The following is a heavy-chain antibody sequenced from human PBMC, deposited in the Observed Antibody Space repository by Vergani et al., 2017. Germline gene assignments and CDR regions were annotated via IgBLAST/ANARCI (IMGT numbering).Heavy chain of an antibody. J-gene: IGHJ4*02. CDR3: VRHVGSSKYYFDD. CDR2: IYYSGTT. CDR1: GYSISSGYY. Sequence: QVQLQQWGAGLLKPSETLSLTCAVSGYSISSGYYWGWIRQPPGKGLEWIATIYYSGTTYYNPSLKSRATIFVDTSNNRFSLKLTSVTAADTAFYYCVRHVGSSKYYFDDWGQGILVTVSS. D-gene: IGHD6-13*01. V-gene: IGHV4-38-2*01.